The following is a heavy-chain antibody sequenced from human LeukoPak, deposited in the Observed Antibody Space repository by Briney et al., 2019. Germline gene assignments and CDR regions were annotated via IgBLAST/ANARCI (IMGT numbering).Heavy chain of an antibody. Sequence: GGSLRLPCGASGFPFRRYEMHGVRQAAGRGREGVSYVSSCGRTIFYADSVKGPFTTSRDNANNSLYLQMNSLSAEDTAVYYCATFGGYYYYYMDAWGKGTTVTISS. CDR3: ATFGGYYYYYMDA. CDR1: GFPFRRYE. J-gene: IGHJ6*03. CDR2: VSSCGRTI. V-gene: IGHV3-48*03. D-gene: IGHD3-10*01.